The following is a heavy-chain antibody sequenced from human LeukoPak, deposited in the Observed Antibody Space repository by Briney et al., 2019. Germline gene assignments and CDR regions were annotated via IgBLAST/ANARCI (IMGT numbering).Heavy chain of an antibody. V-gene: IGHV3-53*01. CDR1: GFTVSSNY. CDR3: ARAPSSGYDYYFDY. J-gene: IGHJ4*02. CDR2: IYSGGST. D-gene: IGHD3-22*01. Sequence: GGSLRLSCAASGFTVSSNYMSWVRQAPGKGLEWVSVIYSGGSTYYADSVKGRFTISRDNSKNTLYLQMNSLRAEDTAVYYCARAPSSGYDYYFDYWAREPWSPSPQ.